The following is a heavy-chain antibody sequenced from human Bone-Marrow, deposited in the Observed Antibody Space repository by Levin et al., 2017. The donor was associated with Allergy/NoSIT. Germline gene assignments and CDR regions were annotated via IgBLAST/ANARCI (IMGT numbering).Heavy chain of an antibody. V-gene: IGHV3-30-3*01. J-gene: IGHJ4*02. CDR3: ARGGGCSGGSCSAGGRDS. Sequence: GGSLRLSCAASGFTFSSYAMHWVRQAPGKGLEWVAVISYDGSNKYYADSVKGRFTISRDNSKNTLYLQMNSLRAEDTAVYYCARGGGCSGGSCSAGGRDSWGQGTLVTVSA. CDR2: ISYDGSNK. D-gene: IGHD2-15*01. CDR1: GFTFSSYA.